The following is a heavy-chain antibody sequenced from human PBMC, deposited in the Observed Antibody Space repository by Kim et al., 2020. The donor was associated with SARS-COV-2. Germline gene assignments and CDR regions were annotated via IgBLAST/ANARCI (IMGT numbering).Heavy chain of an antibody. Sequence: SLRLSCVASGFTFSSYGMHWVRQAPGKGLEWVAVIWYDGSNKYYADSVKGRFTIPRDNSKNTLYLQMNSLRAEDTAVYYCAGAYNWNYGFDYWGQGTL. CDR3: AGAYNWNYGFDY. D-gene: IGHD1-7*01. CDR1: GFTFSSYG. V-gene: IGHV3-33*01. J-gene: IGHJ4*02. CDR2: IWYDGSNK.